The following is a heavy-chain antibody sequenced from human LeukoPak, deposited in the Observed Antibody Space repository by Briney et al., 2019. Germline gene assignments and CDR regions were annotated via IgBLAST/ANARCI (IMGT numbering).Heavy chain of an antibody. V-gene: IGHV3-33*01. D-gene: IGHD2-15*01. CDR2: MRYDGNNK. CDR3: ARDNEYCTGGTCRLDY. J-gene: IGHJ4*02. Sequence: PGGSLRLSCAASGFTFSNYGMHWVRQAPGKGLEWVAVMRYDGNNKYYGDSVKGRFTISRDNSKNTLYLQMNSLRAEDTAMYYCARDNEYCTGGTCRLDYWGQGALVTVSS. CDR1: GFTFSNYG.